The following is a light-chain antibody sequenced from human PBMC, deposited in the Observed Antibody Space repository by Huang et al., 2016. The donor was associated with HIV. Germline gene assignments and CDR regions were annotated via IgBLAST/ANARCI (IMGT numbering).Light chain of an antibody. CDR1: QSVGNY. Sequence: IVLTQSPATLSWYPGERVTLSCRASQSVGNYIAWYQQHPGQSPNLLIYDTSNRATGTPVRFSGRGAVTDFTLTISSLESEDFAVYYCQQRSSGVTFGGGTKV. CDR2: DTS. CDR3: QQRSSGVT. J-gene: IGKJ4*01. V-gene: IGKV3D-11*02.